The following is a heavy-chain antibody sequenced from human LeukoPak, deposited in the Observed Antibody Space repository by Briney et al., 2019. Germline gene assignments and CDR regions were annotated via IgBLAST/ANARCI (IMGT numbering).Heavy chain of an antibody. CDR3: ATGGGYDYGSY. J-gene: IGHJ4*02. CDR1: GYTFTDYY. D-gene: IGHD5-12*01. V-gene: IGHV1-69-2*01. Sequence: ASVKVSCKXSGYTFTDYYMHWVQQAPGKGLEWMGLVDPEDGETIYAEKFQGRVTITADTSTDTAYMELSSLRSEDTAVYYCATGGGYDYGSYWGQGTLVTVSS. CDR2: VDPEDGET.